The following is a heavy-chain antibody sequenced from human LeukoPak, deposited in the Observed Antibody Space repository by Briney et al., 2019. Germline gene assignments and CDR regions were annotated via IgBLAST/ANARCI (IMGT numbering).Heavy chain of an antibody. CDR3: AKASFYGGNLDY. CDR1: KFTFSTFS. D-gene: IGHD4-23*01. V-gene: IGHV3-23*01. CDR2: ISGSGGYT. J-gene: IGHJ4*02. Sequence: GGSLRLSCAASKFTFSTFSMSWVRQAPGKGLEWVSSISGSGGYTYYADSVKGRFTISRDNAKNSLYLQMNSLRAEDTALYYCAKASFYGGNLDYWGQGTLVTVSS.